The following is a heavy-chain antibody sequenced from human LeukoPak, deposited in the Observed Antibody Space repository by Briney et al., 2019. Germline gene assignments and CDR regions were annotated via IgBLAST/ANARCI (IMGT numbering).Heavy chain of an antibody. J-gene: IGHJ4*02. V-gene: IGHV4-59*08. D-gene: IGHD3-9*01. CDR1: GGSISIYY. Sequence: SDTLSLTCTVSGGSISIYYCSWIRHPPGKGLEWIGYIYYNGSTNYNPSLKRRVTISVDTPKNQFSLKLSSVTAADTAVYYCARHRLLTGYYILDYWGQGTLVTVSS. CDR3: ARHRLLTGYYILDY. CDR2: IYYNGST.